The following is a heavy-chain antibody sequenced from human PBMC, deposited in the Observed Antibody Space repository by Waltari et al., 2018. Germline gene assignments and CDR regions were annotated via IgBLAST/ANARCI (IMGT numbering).Heavy chain of an antibody. CDR1: RSSINRRDY. CDR3: WSLSG. Sequence: QVQVQESGPGMVKPSETLSLTCIVPRSSINRRDYWAWIRQPSGKGLEWIGSVHRKGKRYYNPSIKGRVTASIDTSKNHFSLKLTSVTVADTAIYYCWSLSGWGQGTLVTVSS. V-gene: IGHV4-38-2*02. CDR2: VHRKGKR. J-gene: IGHJ4*02.